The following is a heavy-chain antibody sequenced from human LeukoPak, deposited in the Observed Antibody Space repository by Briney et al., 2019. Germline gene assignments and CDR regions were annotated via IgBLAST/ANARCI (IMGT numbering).Heavy chain of an antibody. CDR2: ISAYNGNT. V-gene: IGHV1-18*01. CDR1: GYTFTSYG. J-gene: IGHJ3*02. D-gene: IGHD3-22*01. Sequence: ASVKVSCKASGYTFTSYGISWVRQAPGQGLEWMGWISAYNGNTNYAQKLQGRVTMTTDTSTRTVYMELRSLRSDDTAVYYCARDGHRRYHYDSSGREDVFDIWGQGTMVTVSS. CDR3: ARDGHRRYHYDSSGREDVFDI.